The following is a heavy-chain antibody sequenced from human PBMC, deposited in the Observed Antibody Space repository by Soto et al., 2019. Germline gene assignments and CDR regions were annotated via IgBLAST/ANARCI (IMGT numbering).Heavy chain of an antibody. V-gene: IGHV1-24*01. Sequence: ASVKVSCKVSGYTLTELSMHWVRQAPGKGLEWMGGFDPEDGETIYAQKFQGRVTMTEDTSTDTAYMELSSLRSEDTAVYYCATPRGAVAVSKGGSYGMDVWGQGTTVTVSS. J-gene: IGHJ6*02. D-gene: IGHD6-19*01. CDR3: ATPRGAVAVSKGGSYGMDV. CDR1: GYTLTELS. CDR2: FDPEDGET.